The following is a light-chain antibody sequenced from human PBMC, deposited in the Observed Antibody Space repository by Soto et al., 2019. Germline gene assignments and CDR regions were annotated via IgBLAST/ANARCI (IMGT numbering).Light chain of an antibody. CDR1: SSDVGSYNL. Sequence: QSVLTQPASVSGSPGQSITISCTGTSSDVGSYNLVSWYQQHPGKAPKLMIYEVSKRPSGVSNRFSGSKSGNTASLTISGFQAEDEADYYCCSYAGSSTCLYVFGTGTKVTVL. CDR2: EVS. V-gene: IGLV2-23*02. J-gene: IGLJ1*01. CDR3: CSYAGSSTCLYV.